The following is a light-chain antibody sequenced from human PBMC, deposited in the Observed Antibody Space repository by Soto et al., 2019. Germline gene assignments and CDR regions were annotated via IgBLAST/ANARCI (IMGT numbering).Light chain of an antibody. Sequence: EIVLTQAPVTLSLSLGEGATLXXKASQNINTNLGWYQQKPGQAPRLLXXDASLRATGIPARFTGSGSGTDFTLTINSLEPEDFAVYYCQQRGNWPRTWAFGQGTKVDIK. CDR2: DAS. V-gene: IGKV3-11*01. J-gene: IGKJ1*01. CDR1: QNINTN. CDR3: QQRGNWPRTWA.